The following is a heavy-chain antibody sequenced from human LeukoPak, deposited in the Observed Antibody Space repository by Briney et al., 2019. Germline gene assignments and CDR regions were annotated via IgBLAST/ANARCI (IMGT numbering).Heavy chain of an antibody. CDR2: IYYSGST. CDR3: ARARVGRLGELSLFDY. D-gene: IGHD3-16*02. V-gene: IGHV4-31*03. J-gene: IGHJ4*02. CDR1: GGSISSGGYY. Sequence: PSQTLSLTCTVSGGSISSGGYYWAWIRQHPGKGLEWLGYIYYSGSTYYNPSLKSRVTISVDTSKNQFSLNLSSVAAADTAVYYCARARVGRLGELSLFDYWGQGTLVTVSS.